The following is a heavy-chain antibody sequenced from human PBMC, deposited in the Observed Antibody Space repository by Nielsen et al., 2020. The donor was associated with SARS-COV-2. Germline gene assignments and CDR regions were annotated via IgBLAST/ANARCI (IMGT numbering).Heavy chain of an antibody. V-gene: IGHV4-34*01. D-gene: IGHD6-25*01. J-gene: IGHJ6*02. CDR3: ARDKVWRLYYYYYGMDV. Sequence: WIRQPPGKGLEWIGEINHSGSTNYNPSLKSRVTISVDTSKNQFSLKLSSVTAADTAVYYCARDKVWRLYYYYYGMDVWGQGTTVTVSS. CDR2: INHSGST.